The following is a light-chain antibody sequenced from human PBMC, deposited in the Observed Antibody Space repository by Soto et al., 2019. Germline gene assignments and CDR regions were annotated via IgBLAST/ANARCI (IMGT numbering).Light chain of an antibody. V-gene: IGLV2-14*01. CDR2: DVS. J-gene: IGLJ1*01. CDR1: SSDVGRYNY. Sequence: QSVLTQPASVSGSPGQSITISCTGTSSDVGRYNYVSWYQQHPGKAPKLTIYDVSNRPSGVSSRFSGSKSGNTASLTISGLQAEDEADYYCSSFTSSSTYVFGTGTKVIVL. CDR3: SSFTSSSTYV.